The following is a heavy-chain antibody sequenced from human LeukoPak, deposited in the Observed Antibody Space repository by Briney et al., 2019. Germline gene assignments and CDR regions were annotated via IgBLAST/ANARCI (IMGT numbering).Heavy chain of an antibody. J-gene: IGHJ6*03. CDR2: IIPIFGTA. CDR1: GGTFSSYA. CDR3: ARAPHCGGDCYLYHGYYYYYYMDV. V-gene: IGHV1-69*05. Sequence: SVTVSCKASGGTFSSYAISWVRQAPGQGLEWMGGIIPIFGTANYAQKFQGRVTITTDESTSTAYMELSSLRSEDTAVYYCARAPHCGGDCYLYHGYYYYYYMDVWGKGTTVTVSS. D-gene: IGHD2-21*01.